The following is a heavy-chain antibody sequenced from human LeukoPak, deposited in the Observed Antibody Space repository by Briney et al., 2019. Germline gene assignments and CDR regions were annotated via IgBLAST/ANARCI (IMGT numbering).Heavy chain of an antibody. Sequence: GRSLRLSSAASGFTFSSYGMQWVRRAPGKGLEWVAVIWYDGSSKYYADSVKGRFTISRDNSKNTLYLQMDSLTAEDTAVYYCARRHFDAFDIWGQGTVVTVSS. CDR1: GFTFSSYG. CDR3: ARRHFDAFDI. J-gene: IGHJ3*02. CDR2: IWYDGSSK. V-gene: IGHV3-33*01.